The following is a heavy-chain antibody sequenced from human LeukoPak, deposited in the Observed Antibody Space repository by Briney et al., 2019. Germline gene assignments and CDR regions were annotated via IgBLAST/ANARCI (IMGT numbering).Heavy chain of an antibody. CDR3: ARVIYGMDV. J-gene: IGHJ6*02. V-gene: IGHV1-18*01. CDR1: GYDFTAHG. CDR2: ISTYNGNT. Sequence: GASVKVSCKTSGYDFTAHGIGWVRQAPGQGLEWVGWISTYNGNTNYAQKLQGRVTLTTDTSTSTAYMELRSLRSDDTAVYYCARVIYGMDVWGQGTTVIVS.